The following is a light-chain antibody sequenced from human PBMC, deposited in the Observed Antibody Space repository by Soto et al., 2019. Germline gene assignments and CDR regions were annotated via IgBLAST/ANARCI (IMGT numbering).Light chain of an antibody. Sequence: QSVLTQPPSASGSPGQSVTISCTGSTSDLGGYDFVSWYQQHPGKAPKLMIFEVTKRPSGVPDRFSGYKSGNTASLTVSGLQADDEADYYCSSYAGSNNLGFGGGTKLTVL. CDR2: EVT. J-gene: IGLJ2*01. CDR3: SSYAGSNNLG. CDR1: TSDLGGYDF. V-gene: IGLV2-8*01.